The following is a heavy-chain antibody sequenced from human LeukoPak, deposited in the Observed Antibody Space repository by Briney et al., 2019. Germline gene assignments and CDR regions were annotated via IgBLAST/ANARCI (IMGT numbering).Heavy chain of an antibody. CDR3: ASVWSSGYTKAY. Sequence: GGSLRLSCAASGFTFSSYSIDWVRQAPGKGLEWLSYISSSSSTIYYADSVKGRFTISRDNAKNSVYLQMNSLRAEDTAVYYCASVWSSGYTKAYWGQGPLVTVSS. J-gene: IGHJ4*02. V-gene: IGHV3-48*04. CDR1: GFTFSSYS. D-gene: IGHD3-22*01. CDR2: ISSSSSTI.